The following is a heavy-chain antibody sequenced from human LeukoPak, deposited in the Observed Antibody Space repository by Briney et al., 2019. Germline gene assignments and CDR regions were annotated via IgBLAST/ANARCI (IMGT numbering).Heavy chain of an antibody. V-gene: IGHV4-39*01. Sequence: PSETLSLTCTVSGGSISSSSYYWGWIRQPPGKGLEWIGSIYYSGSTYYNPSLKSRVTISVDTSKNQFSLKLSSVTAADTAVYYRARPATPGVFYYYMDVWGKGTTVTVSS. CDR1: GGSISSSSYY. D-gene: IGHD6-13*01. J-gene: IGHJ6*03. CDR2: IYYSGST. CDR3: ARPATPGVFYYYMDV.